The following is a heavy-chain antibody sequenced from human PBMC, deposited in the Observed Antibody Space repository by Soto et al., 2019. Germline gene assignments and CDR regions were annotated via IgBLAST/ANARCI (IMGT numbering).Heavy chain of an antibody. D-gene: IGHD3-22*01. J-gene: IGHJ6*02. Sequence: PSETLSLTCTVSGGSISSSSYYWGWIRQPPGKGLEWIGSIYYSGSTYYNPSLKSRVTISVDTSKNQFSLKLSSVTAAETAVYYCLDSRGYDGGMDVWGQGTTVT. CDR1: GGSISSSSYY. CDR2: IYYSGST. CDR3: LDSRGYDGGMDV. V-gene: IGHV4-39*01.